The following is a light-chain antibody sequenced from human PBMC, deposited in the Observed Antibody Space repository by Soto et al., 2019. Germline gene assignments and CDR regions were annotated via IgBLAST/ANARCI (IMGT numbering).Light chain of an antibody. CDR1: QGVSDY. J-gene: IGKJ4*01. V-gene: IGKV3D-11*01. Sequence: EIVLTQSPAILCLSPGERATLSCRANQGVSDYLAWYQQKPGQAPRLLIYDASDRATGIPDRFSGRGSGTDFTLTISSLEPEDFAVYYCQQRYNWPLTFGGGTKVDIK. CDR3: QQRYNWPLT. CDR2: DAS.